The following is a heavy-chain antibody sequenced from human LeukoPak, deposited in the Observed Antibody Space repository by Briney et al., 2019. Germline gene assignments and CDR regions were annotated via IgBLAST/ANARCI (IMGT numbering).Heavy chain of an antibody. CDR3: ARGGGDKDYYYMDV. Sequence: GGSLRLSCAPSGFTFSSYWMSWVRQAPGKGLEWVANIKKDGSEKYYVDSVRGRFTISRDNAKNLVYLQMNSLRAEDTAVYYCARGGGDKDYYYMDVWGKGTTVTVSS. V-gene: IGHV3-7*01. CDR1: GFTFSSYW. J-gene: IGHJ6*03. D-gene: IGHD4-17*01. CDR2: IKKDGSEK.